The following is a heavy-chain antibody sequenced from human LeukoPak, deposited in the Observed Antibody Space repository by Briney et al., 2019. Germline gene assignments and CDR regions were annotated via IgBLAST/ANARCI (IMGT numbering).Heavy chain of an antibody. CDR3: ARGNRVLRYFDWLPHYYYMDV. J-gene: IGHJ6*03. CDR2: INHSGST. D-gene: IGHD3-9*01. CDR1: GGSFSGYY. Sequence: SETLSLTCAVYGGSFSGYYWSWIRQPPGKGLEWIGEINHSGSTNYNPSRKSRVTISVDTSKNQFSLKLSSVTAADTAVYYCARGNRVLRYFDWLPHYYYMDVWGEGTTVTVSS. V-gene: IGHV4-34*01.